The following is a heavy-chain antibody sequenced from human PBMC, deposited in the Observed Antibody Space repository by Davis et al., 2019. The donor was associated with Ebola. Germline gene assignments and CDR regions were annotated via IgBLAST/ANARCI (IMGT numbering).Heavy chain of an antibody. CDR3: VKDTSNIWFDI. CDR2: ISTNGETT. J-gene: IGHJ3*02. D-gene: IGHD1-26*01. Sequence: GESLKISCAASGFIFSSYVMSWVRQAPGKGLESVARISTNGETTYYAESVKGRFTISRDNSKNTLYLQINGLRVEDTAIYFCVKDTSNIWFDIWGQGTMVTVSS. V-gene: IGHV3-23*01. CDR1: GFIFSSYV.